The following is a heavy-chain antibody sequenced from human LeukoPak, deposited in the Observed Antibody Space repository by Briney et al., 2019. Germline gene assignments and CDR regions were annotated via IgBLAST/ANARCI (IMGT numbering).Heavy chain of an antibody. Sequence: GESLKISCKGSGYSFSYHWIGWVRQMPGKGLEWMGIIYPGDSDTRYSPSFQGHVTISADKSIGTAYLQWGSLKASDTAMYYCAAGELWFGEPRWFDPWGQGTLVTVSS. CDR2: IYPGDSDT. J-gene: IGHJ5*02. CDR3: AAGELWFGEPRWFDP. D-gene: IGHD3-10*01. CDR1: GYSFSYHW. V-gene: IGHV5-51*01.